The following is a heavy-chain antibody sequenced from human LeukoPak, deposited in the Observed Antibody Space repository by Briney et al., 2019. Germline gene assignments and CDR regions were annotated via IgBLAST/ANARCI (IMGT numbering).Heavy chain of an antibody. CDR2: IHDSGDT. D-gene: IGHD6-13*01. CDR3: ARRPTGSSWFYGMDV. J-gene: IGHJ6*02. CDR1: GGISRYY. Sequence: SETLSLTCTVSGGISRYYWSWIRQPPGKGLEWTGWIGYIHDSGDTSYNPSLGSRVTISGDTSKNQLSLKLTSVTAADTAVYYCARRPTGSSWFYGMDVWGQGTAVTVSS. V-gene: IGHV4-59*08.